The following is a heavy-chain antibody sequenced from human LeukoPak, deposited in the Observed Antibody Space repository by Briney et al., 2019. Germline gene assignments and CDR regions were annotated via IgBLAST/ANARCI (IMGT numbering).Heavy chain of an antibody. V-gene: IGHV1-69*05. D-gene: IGHD2-2*01. J-gene: IGHJ1*01. Sequence: SVKVSCKASGGTFSCYAISWVRQAPGQGLEWMGRIIPIFGTANYAQKFQGRVTITTDESTSTAYMELSSLRSEDTAVYYCAIPLGYCSSTSCYEYFQHWGQGTLVTVSS. CDR2: IIPIFGTA. CDR3: AIPLGYCSSTSCYEYFQH. CDR1: GGTFSCYA.